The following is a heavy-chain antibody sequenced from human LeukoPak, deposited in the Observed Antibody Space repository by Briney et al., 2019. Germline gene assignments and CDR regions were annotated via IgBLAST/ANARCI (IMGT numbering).Heavy chain of an antibody. CDR2: INAGNGKT. V-gene: IGHV1-3*01. J-gene: IGHJ5*02. CDR3: ARDLSPYYYDSSGPQGANWFDP. CDR1: GYTFTSYA. D-gene: IGHD3-22*01. Sequence: ASVKVSCKASGYTFTSYAMHWVRQAPGQRLEWMGWINAGNGKTKYSQKFQGRVTITRDTSASTAYMELSSLRSEDTAVYYCARDLSPYYYDSSGPQGANWFDPWGQGTLVTVSS.